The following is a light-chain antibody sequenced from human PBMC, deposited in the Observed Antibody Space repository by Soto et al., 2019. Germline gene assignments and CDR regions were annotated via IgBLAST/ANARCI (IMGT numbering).Light chain of an antibody. V-gene: IGKV1-5*01. CDR1: QSISSW. CDR3: QQYNSYSPET. J-gene: IGKJ1*01. Sequence: DIQMTQSPSTLSASVGDRVTTTCRASQSISSWLAWYQQKPGKAPKLLIYDASSLESGVPSRFSGSGSGTEFTLTISSLQPDDFATYYCQQYNSYSPETFGQGTKVEIK. CDR2: DAS.